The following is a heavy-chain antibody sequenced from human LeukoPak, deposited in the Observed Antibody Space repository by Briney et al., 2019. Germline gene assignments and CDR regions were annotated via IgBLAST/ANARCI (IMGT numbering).Heavy chain of an antibody. J-gene: IGHJ2*01. D-gene: IGHD7-27*01. CDR2: IYHSGST. Sequence: PSGTLSLTCAVSGGSISSSNWWSWGRQPPGKGLEWIGEIYHSGSTNYNPSLKSRVTISVDKSKNQFSLKLSSVTAADTAVYYCARESWGPYWYFDLWGRGTLVTVSS. V-gene: IGHV4-4*02. CDR3: ARESWGPYWYFDL. CDR1: GGSISSSNW.